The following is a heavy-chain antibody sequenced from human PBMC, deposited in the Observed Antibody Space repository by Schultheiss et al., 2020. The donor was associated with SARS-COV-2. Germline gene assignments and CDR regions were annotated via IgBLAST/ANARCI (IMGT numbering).Heavy chain of an antibody. V-gene: IGHV4-34*01. J-gene: IGHJ3*02. CDR3: ASFSGSYFSADAFDI. Sequence: SQTLSLTCAVYGGSFSGYYWSWIRQPPGKGLEWIGEINHSGSTNYNPSLKSRVTISVDTSKNQFSLKLSSVTAADTAVYYCASFSGSYFSADAFDIWGQGKMVTVSS. CDR2: INHSGST. CDR1: GGSFSGYY. D-gene: IGHD1-26*01.